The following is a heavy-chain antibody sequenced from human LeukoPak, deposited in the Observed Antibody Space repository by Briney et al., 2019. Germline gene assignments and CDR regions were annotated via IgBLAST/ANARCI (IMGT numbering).Heavy chain of an antibody. CDR1: GFTFSSYA. Sequence: TGGSLRLSCAASGFTFSSYAMHWVRQAPGKGLEWVSSISSSSSYIYYADSVKGRFTISRDNAKNSLYLQMNSLRAEDTAVYYCARDLEMGYYYMDVWGKGTTVTVSS. D-gene: IGHD3-3*01. CDR2: ISSSSSYI. CDR3: ARDLEMGYYYMDV. J-gene: IGHJ6*03. V-gene: IGHV3-21*01.